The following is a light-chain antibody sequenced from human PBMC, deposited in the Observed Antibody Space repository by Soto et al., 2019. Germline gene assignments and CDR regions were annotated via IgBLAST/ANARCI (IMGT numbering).Light chain of an antibody. CDR2: DVS. CDR3: QQYGSSPT. CDR1: QSVSSNY. Sequence: DIVLTQSPGTLSLSPGERATLSCRSSQSVSSNYLAWYQQKPDQAPRLVIYDVSGRATGIPDRFSGSGSGTAFTLTSSRLEPEDSAVYYCQQYGSSPTFGQGNKVEIK. V-gene: IGKV3-20*01. J-gene: IGKJ1*01.